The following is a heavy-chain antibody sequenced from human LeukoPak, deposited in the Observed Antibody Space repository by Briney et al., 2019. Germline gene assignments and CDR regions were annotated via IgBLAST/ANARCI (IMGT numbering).Heavy chain of an antibody. J-gene: IGHJ3*02. Sequence: SETLSLTCTVSGDSISSSSYYWGWIRQPPGKGLEWIGSIYYSGSTYYNPSLKSRVTISVDTSKNQFSLKLSSVTAADTAVYYCATPYYYDSSGTGDVFDIWGQGTMVTVSS. CDR3: ATPYYYDSSGTGDVFDI. CDR1: GDSISSSSYY. CDR2: IYYSGST. D-gene: IGHD3-22*01. V-gene: IGHV4-39*01.